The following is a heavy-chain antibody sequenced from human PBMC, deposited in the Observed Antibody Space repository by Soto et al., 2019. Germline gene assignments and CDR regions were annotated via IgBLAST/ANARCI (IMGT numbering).Heavy chain of an antibody. CDR2: IGGGGDYT. CDR3: AKDEVPANGRAEAFDI. CDR1: GLSPGKNA. Sequence: EVQLLESGGGLVQPGRSLTLTCIISGLSPGKNAMSWVRQAPGKGLEWVAEIGGGGDYTNYADFVRGRFTMSRDNSKNTLYLHMGSLTVEDTAVYFCAKDEVPANGRAEAFDIWGRGTVVTVSS. D-gene: IGHD2-15*01. V-gene: IGHV3-23*01. J-gene: IGHJ3*02.